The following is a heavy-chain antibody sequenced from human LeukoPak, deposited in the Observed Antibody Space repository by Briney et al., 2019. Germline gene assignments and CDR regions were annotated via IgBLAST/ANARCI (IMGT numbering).Heavy chain of an antibody. CDR1: GFTFSSYS. CDR3: ARCLRGGDFVAQDAFDI. V-gene: IGHV3-48*01. D-gene: IGHD2-21*02. CDR2: ISSSSSTI. Sequence: GGSLRLSCAASGFTFSSYSMNWVRQAPGKGLEWVSYISSSSSTIYYADSVKGRFTISRDNAKNSLYLQMNSLRAEDTAVYYCARCLRGGDFVAQDAFDIWGQGTMVTVSS. J-gene: IGHJ3*02.